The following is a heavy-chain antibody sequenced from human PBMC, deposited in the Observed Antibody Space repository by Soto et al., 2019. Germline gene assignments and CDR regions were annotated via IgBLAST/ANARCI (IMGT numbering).Heavy chain of an antibody. J-gene: IGHJ4*02. CDR3: AKDSPRYYYDSSGSFDY. CDR2: ISGSGGST. Sequence: EVQLLESGGGWVQTGGSLRLSCEASGFTCSSYAMSWVRQSPGKGLEWVSAISGSGGSTYYADSVKGRFTISRDNSKNTLYLQMNSLRAEDTAVYYCAKDSPRYYYDSSGSFDYWGQGTLVTVSS. V-gene: IGHV3-23*01. D-gene: IGHD3-22*01. CDR1: GFTCSSYA.